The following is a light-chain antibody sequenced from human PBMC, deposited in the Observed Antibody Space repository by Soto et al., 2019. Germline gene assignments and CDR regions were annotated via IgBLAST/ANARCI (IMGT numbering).Light chain of an antibody. V-gene: IGKV2-28*01. CDR1: RSLLHINGATY. J-gene: IGKJ5*01. CDR3: MQALQTPIT. CDR2: LFS. Sequence: IVVTQSPLSLPVTPGEPASISCRSIRSLLHINGATYCAWYIRKPVHSPYLRMYLFSNRAFGVPDRVRGSGSGSDFTLKISRVEAEDVGFYYCMQALQTPITFGQGTRLEI.